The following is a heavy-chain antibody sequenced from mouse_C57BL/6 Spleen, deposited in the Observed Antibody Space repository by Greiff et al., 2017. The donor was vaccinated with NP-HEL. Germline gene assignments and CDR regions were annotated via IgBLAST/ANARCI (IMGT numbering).Heavy chain of an antibody. CDR1: GYTFTSYW. J-gene: IGHJ2*01. Sequence: VKQSCKASGYTFTSYWMHWVKQRPIQGLEWIGNIDPSDNETHYNQKFKDKATLTVDKSSSTAYMQLSSLTSEDSAVYYCATSPYYFDYWGQGTTLTVSS. V-gene: IGHV1-52*01. CDR3: ATSPYYFDY. CDR2: IDPSDNET.